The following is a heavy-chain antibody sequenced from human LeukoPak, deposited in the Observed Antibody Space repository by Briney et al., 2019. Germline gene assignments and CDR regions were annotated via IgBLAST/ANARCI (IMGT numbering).Heavy chain of an antibody. V-gene: IGHV3-64*02. CDR2: ISSSGDKT. Sequence: GGSLRLSCAASGFTFSTYAMHWARQAPGKGLEYVTAISSSGDKTYYADSVKGRFTVSRDNSKNTLYLQMGSLRAEDMAVYYCARYSPAAIDYWGQGTLVTVSS. CDR3: ARYSPAAIDY. CDR1: GFTFSTYA. D-gene: IGHD2-21*01. J-gene: IGHJ4*02.